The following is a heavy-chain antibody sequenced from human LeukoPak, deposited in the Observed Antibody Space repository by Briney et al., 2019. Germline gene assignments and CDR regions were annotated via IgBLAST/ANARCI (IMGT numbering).Heavy chain of an antibody. CDR1: GFTFNTYS. Sequence: GGSLRLSCAASGFTFNTYSMNWVRQAPGKGLEWVSCISSSGRAILYADSVKGRFTVSRDNAKNSLYLQMNSLRAEDTAVYYCARGPPWWEQQLVMYFDYWGQGTLVTVSS. CDR2: ISSSGRAI. J-gene: IGHJ4*02. D-gene: IGHD6-13*01. V-gene: IGHV3-48*04. CDR3: ARGPPWWEQQLVMYFDY.